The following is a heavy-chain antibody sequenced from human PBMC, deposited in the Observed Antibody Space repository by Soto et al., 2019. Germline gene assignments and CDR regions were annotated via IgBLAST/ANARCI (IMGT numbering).Heavy chain of an antibody. J-gene: IGHJ5*02. Sequence: KPSETLSLTCTVSGGSVSSGSYYWSWTRQPPGKGLEWIGYIYYSGSTNYNPSLKSRVTISVDTSKNQFSLKLSSVTAADTAVYYCARIPRAPIGRWLVQNWFDPWGQGTLVTVSS. CDR2: IYYSGST. CDR1: GGSVSSGSYY. CDR3: ARIPRAPIGRWLVQNWFDP. D-gene: IGHD6-19*01. V-gene: IGHV4-61*01.